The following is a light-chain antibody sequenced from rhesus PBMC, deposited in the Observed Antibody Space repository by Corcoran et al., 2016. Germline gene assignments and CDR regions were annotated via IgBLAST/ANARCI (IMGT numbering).Light chain of an antibody. CDR1: QSVSCS. Sequence: EIVMTQSPATLSLSPGERAILSCRASQSVSCSLAWYQHKPGQAPRLCTYGVYSRATGIPDGVRGSESGTEFTLTIRSLGPEDFAIYYCQQYINWPQYSFGQGTKVEIK. V-gene: IGKV3-42*03. CDR2: GVY. J-gene: IGKJ2*01. CDR3: QQYINWPQYS.